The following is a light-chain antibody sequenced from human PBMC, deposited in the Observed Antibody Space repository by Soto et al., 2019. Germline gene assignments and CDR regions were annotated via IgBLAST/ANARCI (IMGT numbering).Light chain of an antibody. CDR1: SSDVGGYNY. Sequence: QSVLTQPPSASGSPGQSVTISCTGTSSDVGGYNYVSWYQQHPGKAPKLMIYEVTKRPSGVPDRFSGSKSGNTASLTVSGLQAEDEAEYYCSSYVGSYISTFGGGTKVTVL. CDR2: EVT. CDR3: SSYVGSYIST. V-gene: IGLV2-8*01. J-gene: IGLJ2*01.